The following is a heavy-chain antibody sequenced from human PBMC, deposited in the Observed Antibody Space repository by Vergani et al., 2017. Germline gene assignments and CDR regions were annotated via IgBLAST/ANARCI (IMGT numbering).Heavy chain of an antibody. D-gene: IGHD1-1*01. CDR1: GYSISSGYY. J-gene: IGHJ4*02. CDR3: ARHKINWNAFGY. CDR2: IYHSGST. Sequence: QVQLQESGPGLLKPSETLSLTCAVSGYSISSGYYWGWIRQPPGKGLEWIGSIYHSGSTYYNPSLKSLFTISVDTSKNQFSLKLSSVTAADTAVYYCARHKINWNAFGYWGQGTLVTVSS. V-gene: IGHV4-38-2*01.